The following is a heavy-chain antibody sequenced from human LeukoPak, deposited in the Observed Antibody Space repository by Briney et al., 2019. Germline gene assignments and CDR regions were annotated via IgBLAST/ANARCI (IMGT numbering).Heavy chain of an antibody. CDR3: ARHGTSYYDSSGYLRWFDP. J-gene: IGHJ5*02. D-gene: IGHD3-22*01. CDR1: GGFISSYY. CDR2: IYTSGST. V-gene: IGHV4-4*09. Sequence: PSETLSLTCTVSGGFISSYYWSWIRQPPGKGLEWIGYIYTSGSTNYNPSLKSRVTISVDTSKNQFSLKLSSVTAADTAVYYCARHGTSYYDSSGYLRWFDPWGQGTLVTVSS.